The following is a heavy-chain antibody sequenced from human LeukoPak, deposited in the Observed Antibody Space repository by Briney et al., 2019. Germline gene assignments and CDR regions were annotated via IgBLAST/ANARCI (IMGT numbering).Heavy chain of an antibody. D-gene: IGHD2-8*01. V-gene: IGHV4-34*01. CDR3: ARRLMVYAVDY. CDR1: GGSFSGYY. J-gene: IGHJ4*02. Sequence: SETLSLTCAVYGGSFSGYYWSWIRQPPGKGLEWIGEINHSGSTNYNPSLKSRVTISVDTSKNQFSLKLSSVTAPDTAVYYCARRLMVYAVDYGGQGTLSPSPQ. CDR2: INHSGST.